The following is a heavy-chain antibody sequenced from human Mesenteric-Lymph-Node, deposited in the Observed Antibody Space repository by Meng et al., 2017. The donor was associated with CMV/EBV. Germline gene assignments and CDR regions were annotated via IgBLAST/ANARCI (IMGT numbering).Heavy chain of an antibody. V-gene: IGHV3-30-3*01. CDR3: ATGGGADY. Sequence: GGSLRLSCAASGFTFSSYAMHWVRQAPGKGLEWVAVISYDGSNKYYADSVKGRFTISRDNSKNTLYLQMNSLTAEDTAVYYCATGGGADYWGQGTLVTVSS. CDR1: GFTFSSYA. J-gene: IGHJ4*02. CDR2: ISYDGSNK. D-gene: IGHD2-8*02.